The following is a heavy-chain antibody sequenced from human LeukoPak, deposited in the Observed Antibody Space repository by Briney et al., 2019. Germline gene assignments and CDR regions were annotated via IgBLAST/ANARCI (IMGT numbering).Heavy chain of an antibody. CDR1: GGSIGSFY. V-gene: IGHV4-4*07. D-gene: IGHD2-21*02. CDR3: ARAQAYCGGDCYSHFDY. J-gene: IGHJ4*02. Sequence: PSETLSLTCSVSGGSIGSFYWSWIRQPAEKGLEWIGRLYNTGNTDYNPSLKSRVTISVDTSKNQFSLKLSSVTAADTAVYYCARAQAYCGGDCYSHFDYWGQGTLVTVSS. CDR2: LYNTGNT.